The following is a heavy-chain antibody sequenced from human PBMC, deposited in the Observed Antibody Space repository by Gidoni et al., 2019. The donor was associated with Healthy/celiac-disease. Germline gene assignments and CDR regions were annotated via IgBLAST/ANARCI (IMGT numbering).Heavy chain of an antibody. J-gene: IGHJ3*02. Sequence: QLQLQESGPGLVKPSETLSLTCTVSGGSISSSSYYWGWIRQHPGKGLEWIGSIYYSGSTYYNPSLKSRVPISVDTSKNQFSLKLSSVTAADTAVYYCARQGRGGWELPPDAFDIWGQGTMVTVSS. CDR1: GGSISSSSYY. CDR2: IYYSGST. CDR3: ARQGRGGWELPPDAFDI. V-gene: IGHV4-39*01. D-gene: IGHD1-26*01.